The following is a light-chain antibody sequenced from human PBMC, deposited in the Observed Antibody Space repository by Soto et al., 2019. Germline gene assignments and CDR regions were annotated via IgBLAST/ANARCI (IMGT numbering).Light chain of an antibody. CDR3: HHYSSWPYT. CDR1: QSVSSY. J-gene: IGKJ2*01. Sequence: EIVMTQSPDTLSLSPGERATLSCMASQSVSSYLAWYQQKPGQAPRLLIYDASTRAPGFPDRFSGSGSGTEFTLTVSSLQSEDFAVYYCHHYSSWPYTFGQGTKVDIK. CDR2: DAS. V-gene: IGKV3-15*01.